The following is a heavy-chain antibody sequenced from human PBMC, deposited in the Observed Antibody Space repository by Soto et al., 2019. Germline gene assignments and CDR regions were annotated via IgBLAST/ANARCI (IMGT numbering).Heavy chain of an antibody. V-gene: IGHV3-15*01. CDR1: GFTFSNAW. D-gene: IGHD2-2*02. CDR3: TTGYCSSTSCYTRKGVYYGMDV. CDR2: IKSKTDGGTT. Sequence: PGGSLRLSCAASGFTFSNAWMSWVRQAPGKGLEWVGRIKSKTDGGTTDYAAPVKGRFTISRDDSKNTLYLQMNSLKTEDTAVYYCTTGYCSSTSCYTRKGVYYGMDVWGQGTTVTVSS. J-gene: IGHJ6*02.